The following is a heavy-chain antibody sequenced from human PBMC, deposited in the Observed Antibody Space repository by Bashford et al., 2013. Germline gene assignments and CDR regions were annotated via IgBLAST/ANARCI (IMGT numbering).Heavy chain of an antibody. CDR1: GGSISTSSYF. V-gene: IGHV4-39*01. D-gene: IGHD2-15*01. CDR3: AGISEPVENFQH. J-gene: IGHJ1*01. Sequence: SETLSLTCTVSGGSISTSSYFWGWIRQPPGKGLEWIGSIYYGGNTYYNPSLKSRVTIFRDTSKNQFSLKMSSVTAADTAVYYCAGISEPVENFQHVGPGHPGHRLL. CDR2: IYYGGNT.